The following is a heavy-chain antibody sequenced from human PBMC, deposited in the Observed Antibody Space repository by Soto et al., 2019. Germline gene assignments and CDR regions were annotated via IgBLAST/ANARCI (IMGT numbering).Heavy chain of an antibody. V-gene: IGHV3-7*03. D-gene: IGHD6-13*01. CDR2: IKQDGSEK. J-gene: IGHJ6*02. CDR3: ARGIAAAGYYYYYGMDV. CDR1: GFTFSSYW. Sequence: GSLRLSCAASGFTFSSYWMSWVRQAPGKGLEWVANIKQDGSEKCYVDSVKGRFTISRDNAKNSLYLQMNSLRAEDTAVYYCARGIAAAGYYYYYGMDVWGQGTTVTVSS.